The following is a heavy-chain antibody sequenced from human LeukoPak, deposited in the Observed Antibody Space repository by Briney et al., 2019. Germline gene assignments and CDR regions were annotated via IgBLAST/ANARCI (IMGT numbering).Heavy chain of an antibody. V-gene: IGHV1-18*01. CDR2: ISPFNANI. J-gene: IGHJ3*02. Sequence: ASVKVSCKASDYIFTSYGISWVRQAPGQGLEWMGWISPFNANIKYSHKLQGRVTMTTDIDTSTAYMDLRSLRSDDTAVYYCARGLREVRHAMPFDIWGQGTVVIVSS. CDR3: ARGLREVRHAMPFDI. CDR1: DYIFTSYG. D-gene: IGHD3-10*01.